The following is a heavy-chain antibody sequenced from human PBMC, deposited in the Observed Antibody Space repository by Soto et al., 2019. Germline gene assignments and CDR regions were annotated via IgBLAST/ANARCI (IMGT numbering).Heavy chain of an antibody. J-gene: IGHJ4*02. Sequence: QVQMVQSGTEVKKPGSSVKVSCKASGGTFSSYAVNWVRQAPGQGLEWMGGIIPMFDTVYYAQKFQGRVTIPADESTTTVYMELSSLRSEDTAGYYCARDSVEMSTIPPFFDNWGQGTLVTVSS. CDR1: GGTFSSYA. CDR3: ARDSVEMSTIPPFFDN. V-gene: IGHV1-69*12. D-gene: IGHD1-1*01. CDR2: IIPMFDTV.